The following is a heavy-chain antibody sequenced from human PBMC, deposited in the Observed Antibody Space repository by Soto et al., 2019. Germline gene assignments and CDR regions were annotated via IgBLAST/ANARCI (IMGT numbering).Heavy chain of an antibody. CDR2: IWYDGSNK. D-gene: IGHD3-3*01. V-gene: IGHV3-33*01. J-gene: IGHJ6*02. CDR3: ARAGYDFWSGYGGGLDV. CDR1: GFTFSSYG. Sequence: QVQLVESGGGVVQPGRSLRLSCAASGFTFSSYGMHWVRQAPGKGPEWVAVIWYDGSNKYYADSVKGRFTISRDNSKNTLYLQMNSLRAEDTAVYYCARAGYDFWSGYGGGLDVWGQGTTVTVSS.